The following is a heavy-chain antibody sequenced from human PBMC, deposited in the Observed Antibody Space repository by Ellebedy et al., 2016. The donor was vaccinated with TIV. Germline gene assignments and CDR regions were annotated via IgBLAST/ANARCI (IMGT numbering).Heavy chain of an antibody. CDR3: ARGTTRWVYYGMDV. Sequence: GGSLRLSCAASGFTFSSYSMNWVRQAPGKGLEWVSSISSSSSYIYYADSVKGRFTISRDNAKNSLYLQMNSLRAEDTAVYYCARGTTRWVYYGMDVWGQGTTVTVSS. V-gene: IGHV3-21*01. J-gene: IGHJ6*02. CDR2: ISSSSSYI. D-gene: IGHD1-26*01. CDR1: GFTFSSYS.